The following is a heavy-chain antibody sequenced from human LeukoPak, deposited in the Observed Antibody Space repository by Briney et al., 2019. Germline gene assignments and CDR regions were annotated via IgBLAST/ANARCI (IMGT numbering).Heavy chain of an antibody. D-gene: IGHD3-10*01. CDR2: ISSSGSTI. V-gene: IGHV3-48*04. CDR1: GFTFSSFW. CDR3: ARAGRLWFGESQRLDV. J-gene: IGHJ6*04. Sequence: PGGSLRLSCAASGFTFSSFWMSWVRQAPGKGLEWVSYISSSGSTIYYADSVKGRFTISRDNAKNSLYLQMNGLRAEDTAVYYCARAGRLWFGESQRLDVWGKGTTVTISS.